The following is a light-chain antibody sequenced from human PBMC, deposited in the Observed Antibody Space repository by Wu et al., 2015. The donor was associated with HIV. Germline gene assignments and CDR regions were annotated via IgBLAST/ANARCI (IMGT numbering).Light chain of an antibody. J-gene: IGKJ3*01. Sequence: EIVMTQSPATLSVSPGERATLSCRASQNIGSNLAWYQQKPGQAPRLVIYGASTRATGISARFSGSGSGTEFTLTISSLQSEDFAVYYCQQYNDWLLFTFGPGTKVDIK. V-gene: IGKV3-15*01. CDR3: QQYNDWLLFT. CDR1: QNIGSN. CDR2: GAS.